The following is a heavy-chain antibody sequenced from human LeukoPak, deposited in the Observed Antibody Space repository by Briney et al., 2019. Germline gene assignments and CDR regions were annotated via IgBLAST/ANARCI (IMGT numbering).Heavy chain of an antibody. Sequence: SETLSLSCTVSGGSISSHYWSWIRQPPGKGLEWIGHISYSGNTHYIPSLKSRVTISIDTPKNQFSLNLSSMIAANTAVYYCASGRPVGIAAAASNWFDPWGQGTLVTVSS. CDR3: ASGRPVGIAAAASNWFDP. V-gene: IGHV4-59*11. CDR2: ISYSGNT. J-gene: IGHJ5*02. CDR1: GGSISSHY. D-gene: IGHD6-13*01.